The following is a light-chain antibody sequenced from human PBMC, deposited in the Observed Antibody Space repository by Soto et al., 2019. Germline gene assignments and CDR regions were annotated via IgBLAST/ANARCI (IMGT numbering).Light chain of an antibody. CDR2: GNS. Sequence: HSVLTQPPSVSGAPGQRVTISCTGSSSNIGAGYDVHWYQQLPGTAPKLLIYGNSNRPSGVPDRFSGSKSGTSASLAITGLQAEDEADYYCQSYDSSLSGFYVFGTGTKVTVL. V-gene: IGLV1-40*01. CDR1: SSNIGAGYD. CDR3: QSYDSSLSGFYV. J-gene: IGLJ1*01.